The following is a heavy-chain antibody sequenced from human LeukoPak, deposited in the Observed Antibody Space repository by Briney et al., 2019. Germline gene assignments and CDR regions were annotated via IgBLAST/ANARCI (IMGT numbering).Heavy chain of an antibody. J-gene: IGHJ6*02. CDR2: IIPIFGTA. CDR1: GGTFISYA. Sequence: VASVTVSCTASGGTFISYAISWVRQAPGQGLEWMGGIIPIFGTANYAQKFQGRVTITADESTSTAYMELSSLRSEDTAVYYCAGAVDTAMVRHYYYYYGMDVWGQGTTVTVSS. V-gene: IGHV1-69*13. D-gene: IGHD5-18*01. CDR3: AGAVDTAMVRHYYYYYGMDV.